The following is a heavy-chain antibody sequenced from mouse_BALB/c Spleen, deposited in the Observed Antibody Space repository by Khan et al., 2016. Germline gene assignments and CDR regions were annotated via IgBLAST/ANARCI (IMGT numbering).Heavy chain of an antibody. CDR2: INTYSGES. D-gene: IGHD1-1*01. Sequence: QIQLVQSGPELKRPGKTVKISCKASGYTFTNYGINWVKQAPGKGLKWMGWINTYSGESTYADDFKGRFAFSLETSANTAYLQINNLKNEDTATYFCARYRYYYCSGRYCDVWGAGTTVTVSS. CDR1: GYTFTNYG. J-gene: IGHJ1*01. V-gene: IGHV9-3-1*01. CDR3: ARYRYYYCSGRYCDV.